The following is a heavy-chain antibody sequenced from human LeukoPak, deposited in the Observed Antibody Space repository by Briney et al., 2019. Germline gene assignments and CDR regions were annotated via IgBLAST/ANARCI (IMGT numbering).Heavy chain of an antibody. Sequence: GGSLRLSCAASGFTFSSYAMSWVRQAPGKGLEWVSAISGSGGSTYYADSVKGRFTISRDNTKNTLYLQMNSLRAEDTAVYYCAKDTVRYFDWLIFDYWGQGTLVTVSS. D-gene: IGHD3-9*01. V-gene: IGHV3-23*01. CDR1: GFTFSSYA. J-gene: IGHJ4*02. CDR3: AKDTVRYFDWLIFDY. CDR2: ISGSGGST.